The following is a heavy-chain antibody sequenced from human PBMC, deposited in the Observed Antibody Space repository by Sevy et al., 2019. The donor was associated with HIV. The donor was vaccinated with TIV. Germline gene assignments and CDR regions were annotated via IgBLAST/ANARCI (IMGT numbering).Heavy chain of an antibody. Sequence: GGSLRLSCAASGFAFSSYDMHWVRQAPGKGLEWVAVISYDGSNKYYADSVKGRFTISRDNSKSTLYLQMNSLRAEDTAVYYCAREGGYCSGGSCYSYAFDIWGQGSMVTVSS. D-gene: IGHD2-15*01. CDR1: GFAFSSYD. J-gene: IGHJ3*02. CDR3: AREGGYCSGGSCYSYAFDI. V-gene: IGHV3-30-3*01. CDR2: ISYDGSNK.